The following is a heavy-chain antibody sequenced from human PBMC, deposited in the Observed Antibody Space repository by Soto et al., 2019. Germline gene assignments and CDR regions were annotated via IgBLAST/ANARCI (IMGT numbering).Heavy chain of an antibody. CDR3: ARIFEKGGLTIFGANPHYYYGMDV. CDR2: IDPSDSYT. CDR1: GYSFTSYW. V-gene: IGHV5-10-1*01. Sequence: GESLKISCKGSGYSFTSYWISWVRQMPGKGLEWMGRIDPSDSYTNYSPSFQGHVTISADKSISTAYLQWSSLKASDTAMYYCARIFEKGGLTIFGANPHYYYGMDVWGQGTTVTVSS. D-gene: IGHD3-3*01. J-gene: IGHJ6*02.